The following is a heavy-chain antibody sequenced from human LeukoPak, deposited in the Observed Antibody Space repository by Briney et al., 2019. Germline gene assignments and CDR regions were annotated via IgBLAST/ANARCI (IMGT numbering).Heavy chain of an antibody. J-gene: IGHJ4*02. CDR1: GGSFSGYY. Sequence: SETLSLTCAVYGGSFSGYYWSWIRQPPGKGLEWIGEINHSGSTNYNPSLKSRVTISVDTSKNQFSLKLSSVTAADTAVYYCARATAMVTAFDYWGQGTLVTVSS. D-gene: IGHD5-18*01. CDR3: ARATAMVTAFDY. V-gene: IGHV4-34*01. CDR2: INHSGST.